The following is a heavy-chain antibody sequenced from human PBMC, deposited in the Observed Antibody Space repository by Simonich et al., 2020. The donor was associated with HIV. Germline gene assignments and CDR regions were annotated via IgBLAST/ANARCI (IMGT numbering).Heavy chain of an antibody. CDR2: IRSSSSYI. D-gene: IGHD3-10*01. J-gene: IGHJ4*02. CDR1: GFPVSSNY. Sequence: EVQLVESGGGLVQPGGSLRLSCAASGFPVSSNYLSWVRKAPGKGLGWVSSIRSSSSYIYYADSVKGRFTISRDNAKNSLYLQMNSLRAEDTAVYYCARDSGYYYGSGGLIDYWGQGTLVTVSS. V-gene: IGHV3-21*01. CDR3: ARDSGYYYGSGGLIDY.